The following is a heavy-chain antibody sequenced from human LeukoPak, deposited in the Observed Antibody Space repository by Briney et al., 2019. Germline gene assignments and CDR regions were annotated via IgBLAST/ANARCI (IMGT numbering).Heavy chain of an antibody. V-gene: IGHV3-7*03. CDR1: GFTFSHHY. J-gene: IGHJ4*02. CDR2: LNQRGSER. D-gene: IGHD5-12*01. CDR3: AEIQLNSGLCY. Sequence: GGSLRLSCAASGFTFSHHYMSWVRQAPGKGLEWVANLNQRGSERNYLDSVKDRFTISRDNAKNSLYLQMNSLRAEDTAVYYCAEIQLNSGLCYWGQGTLVTVSS.